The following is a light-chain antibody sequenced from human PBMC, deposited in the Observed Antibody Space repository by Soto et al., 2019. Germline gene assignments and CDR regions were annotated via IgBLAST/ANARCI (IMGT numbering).Light chain of an antibody. CDR1: QSVLYSSNNKNY. CDR3: QQYYSPPPIT. J-gene: IGKJ4*01. CDR2: WAS. Sequence: DIVMTQSPDSLAVSLGERATINCKSSQSVLYSSNNKNYLAWYQQKPGQPPKLLIYWASTRESGVPDRFSGSGSGTDFTLPISSLQAEDVAVYYCQQYYSPPPITFGGGTKVEIK. V-gene: IGKV4-1*01.